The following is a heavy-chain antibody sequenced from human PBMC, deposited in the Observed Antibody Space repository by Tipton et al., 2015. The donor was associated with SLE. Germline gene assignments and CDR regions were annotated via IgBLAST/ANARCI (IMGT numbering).Heavy chain of an antibody. CDR3: ARLWQQLAN. CDR1: GGSFSGYY. J-gene: IGHJ4*02. Sequence: TLSLTCAVYGGSFSGYYWSWIRQPPGKGLEWSGEINHSGSTHYNPSLKSRVTISIATSKNQFSRRLSSVTAADTAVYYCARLWQQLANWGQGTLVTVSS. D-gene: IGHD6-13*01. V-gene: IGHV4-34*01. CDR2: INHSGST.